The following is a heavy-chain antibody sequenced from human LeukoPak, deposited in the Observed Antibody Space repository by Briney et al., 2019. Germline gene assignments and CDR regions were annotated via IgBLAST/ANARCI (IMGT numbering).Heavy chain of an antibody. CDR1: GFTFSNHW. CDR2: INRGGSRT. J-gene: IGHJ4*02. D-gene: IGHD2-2*02. CDR3: ARERYCSSTSCYTSPLY. V-gene: IGHV3-74*01. Sequence: PGGSLRLSCAASGFTFSNHWMHWVRQAPGKGLMWVSRINRGGSRTDYADSVKGRFIIPRDDAKNTLYLQLNSLRAEDTAVYYCARERYCSSTSCYTSPLYWGQGTLVTVSS.